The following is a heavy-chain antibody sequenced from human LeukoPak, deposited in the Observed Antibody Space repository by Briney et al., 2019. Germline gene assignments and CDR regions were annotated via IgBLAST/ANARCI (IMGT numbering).Heavy chain of an antibody. CDR2: INPNSSDT. V-gene: IGHV1-2*02. CDR1: GYTFTDYY. CDR3: VRDYTPESSGEHFDN. J-gene: IGHJ4*02. D-gene: IGHD3-22*01. Sequence: ASVKVSCKASGYTFTDYYIHWVRQAPGQGLEWMAWINPNSSDTKYGQKFQGRVTMTRDTSISTAYMELSSLRSDDTAVYYCVRDYTPESSGEHFDNWGQGALVTVSS.